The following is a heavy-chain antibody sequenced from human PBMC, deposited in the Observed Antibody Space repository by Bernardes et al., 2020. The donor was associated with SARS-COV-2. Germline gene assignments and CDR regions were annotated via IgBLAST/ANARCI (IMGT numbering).Heavy chain of an antibody. J-gene: IGHJ4*02. Sequence: LSRSCGASGFIFRRSWIHWVRQAPGPGLVWVSRIDPDSIIPNYADSVEGRFTISRDNSKNTLYLQMNSLRAEDTAVYYCVRDKQGSDDYWGQGTLVTGSS. V-gene: IGHV3-74*01. CDR1: GFIFRRSW. D-gene: IGHD3-10*01. CDR2: IDPDSIIP. CDR3: VRDKQGSDDY.